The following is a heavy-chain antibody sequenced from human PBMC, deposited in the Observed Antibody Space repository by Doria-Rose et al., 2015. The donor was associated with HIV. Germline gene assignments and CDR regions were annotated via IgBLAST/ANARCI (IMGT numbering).Heavy chain of an antibody. Sequence: QVQLQQWGAGLLKPSETLSLTCAAYGGSFSDHYWSWIRQPPGKGLEWIGEINDTGSANYNPSLKSRVTISVDTSKNQFSLKVSSVAAADTAVYYCARVPDNYITSPFDYWGQGKLVTVSS. CDR2: INDTGSA. V-gene: IGHV4-34*01. CDR1: GGSFSDHY. D-gene: IGHD3-10*01. J-gene: IGHJ4*02. CDR3: ARVPDNYITSPFDY.